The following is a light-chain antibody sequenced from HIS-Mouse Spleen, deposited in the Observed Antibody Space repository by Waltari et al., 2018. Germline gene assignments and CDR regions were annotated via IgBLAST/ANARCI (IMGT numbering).Light chain of an antibody. Sequence: SYVLTQPPSVSVAPGKTARITCGGNNIGSKTEHWYQQKPGQAPVLVVYDDSERPSGIPERFSGSNSGNTATLTISRVEVGDEADYYCQVWDSSSDHGVFGGGTKLTVL. CDR2: DDS. J-gene: IGLJ2*01. CDR3: QVWDSSSDHGV. CDR1: NIGSKT. V-gene: IGLV3-21*03.